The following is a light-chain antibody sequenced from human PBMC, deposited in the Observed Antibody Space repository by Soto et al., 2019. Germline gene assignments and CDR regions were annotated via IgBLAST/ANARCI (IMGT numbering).Light chain of an antibody. CDR2: EVS. Sequence: QSVLTQPASVSGSPGQSITISCTGTNSDVGSYNLVSWYQQHPGKAPKLMIYEVSKRPSGFSNRFSGSKSGNTASLTISGVQAEDEADYYCSSYAGSSTYVFGTGTKVTVL. CDR3: SSYAGSSTYV. V-gene: IGLV2-23*02. CDR1: NSDVGSYNL. J-gene: IGLJ1*01.